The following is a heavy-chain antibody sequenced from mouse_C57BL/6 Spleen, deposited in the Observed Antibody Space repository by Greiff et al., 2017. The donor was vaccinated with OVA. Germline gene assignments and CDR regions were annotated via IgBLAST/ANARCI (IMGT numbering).Heavy chain of an antibody. CDR3: TRSGDYGNPYYFDY. J-gene: IGHJ2*01. CDR1: GYTFTDYE. CDR2: IDPETGGT. D-gene: IGHD2-1*01. V-gene: IGHV1-15*01. Sequence: VKLVESGAELVRPGASVTLSCKASGYTFTDYEMHWVKQTPVHGLEWIGAIDPETGGTAYNQKFKGKAILTADKSSSTAYMELRSLTSEDSAVYYCTRSGDYGNPYYFDYWGQGTTLTVSS.